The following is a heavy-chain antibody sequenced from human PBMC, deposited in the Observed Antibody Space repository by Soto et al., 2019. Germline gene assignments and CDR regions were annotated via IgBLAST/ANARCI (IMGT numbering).Heavy chain of an antibody. J-gene: IGHJ6*01. Sequence: GGSMRLSCAAAGLTFISYSMNWVRQAPGKGLEWVSYISSSSSTIYYADSVKGRFTISRDNAKNSLYLQMNSLRAEDTAVNYCATSLDVWGQGTTVTVSS. CDR1: GLTFISYS. CDR3: ATSLDV. V-gene: IGHV3-48*01. CDR2: ISSSSSTI.